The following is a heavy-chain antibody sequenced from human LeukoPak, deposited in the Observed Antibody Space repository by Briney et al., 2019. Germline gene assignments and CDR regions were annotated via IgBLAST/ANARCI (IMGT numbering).Heavy chain of an antibody. V-gene: IGHV1-18*01. D-gene: IGHD1-26*01. CDR3: ARATVGATLYYYYMDV. Sequence: ASVKVSCKASGYTFTSYGISWVRQAPGQGLEWMGWISAYNGNTNYAQKLQGRVTMTTDTSTSTAYMELRSLRSDDTAVYYCARATVGATLYYYYMDVWGKGTTVTVSS. CDR1: GYTFTSYG. CDR2: ISAYNGNT. J-gene: IGHJ6*03.